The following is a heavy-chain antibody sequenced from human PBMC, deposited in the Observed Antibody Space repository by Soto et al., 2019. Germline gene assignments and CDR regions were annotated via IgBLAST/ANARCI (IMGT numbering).Heavy chain of an antibody. CDR1: GFTFINYD. CDR2: ISAAGDP. J-gene: IGHJ6*04. CDR3: ARTDRDFYGLDV. V-gene: IGHV3-13*05. Sequence: EVQLVESGGGLVQPGGSLRLSCEASGFTFINYDMHWVRQCTGKGLEWVSGISAAGDPDYADSVAGRFTISTENAQNSFILEMNSLRVGDTAVYYCARTDRDFYGLDVWGKGTTVIVSS.